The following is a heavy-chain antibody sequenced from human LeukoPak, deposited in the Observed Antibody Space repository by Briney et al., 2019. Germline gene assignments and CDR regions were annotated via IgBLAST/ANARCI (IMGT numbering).Heavy chain of an antibody. CDR1: GYTFTSYY. J-gene: IGHJ5*02. CDR2: INPSGGST. CDR3: AGYYYDSSGLAPPFDP. D-gene: IGHD3-22*01. V-gene: IGHV1-46*01. Sequence: ASVKVSCKASGYTFTSYYMHWVRQAPGQGLEWMGIINPSGGSTSYAQKFQGRVTMTRDTSTSTVYMELSSLRSEDTAVYYCAGYYYDSSGLAPPFDPWGQGTLVTVSS.